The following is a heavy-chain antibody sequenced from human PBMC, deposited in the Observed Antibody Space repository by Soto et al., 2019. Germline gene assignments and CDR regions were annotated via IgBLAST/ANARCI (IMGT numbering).Heavy chain of an antibody. CDR1: GYSFTSYW. CDR3: ATRPYYDSSGYYYYYYGMDV. D-gene: IGHD3-22*01. J-gene: IGHJ6*02. CDR2: IYPGDSDT. Sequence: PGESLKISCKGSGYSFTSYWIGWVRQMPGKGLEWMGIIYPGDSDTRYSPSFQGQVTVSADKSISTAYLQWSSLKASDTAMYYCATRPYYDSSGYYYYYYGMDVWGQGTTVNVSS. V-gene: IGHV5-51*01.